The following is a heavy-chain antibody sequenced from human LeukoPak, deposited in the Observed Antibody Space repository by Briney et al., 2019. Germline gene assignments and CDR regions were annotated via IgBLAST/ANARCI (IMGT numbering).Heavy chain of an antibody. Sequence: PGGSLRLSCAASGFTFSSYAMSWVRHTPGKGLEWVSTVSSSGSGTYYADSVKGRFTISRDNSKNALYLQMNSLRAEDTAIYYCAKSRNIVATINFDYWGQGTLVSVSS. J-gene: IGHJ4*02. CDR2: VSSSGSGT. CDR1: GFTFSSYA. D-gene: IGHD5-12*01. V-gene: IGHV3-23*01. CDR3: AKSRNIVATINFDY.